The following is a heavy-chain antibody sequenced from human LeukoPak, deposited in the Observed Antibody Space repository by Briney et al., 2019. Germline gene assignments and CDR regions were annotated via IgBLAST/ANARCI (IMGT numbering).Heavy chain of an antibody. V-gene: IGHV4-59*01. J-gene: IGHJ5*02. D-gene: IGHD3/OR15-3a*01. Sequence: PSETLSLTCTVSGVSISSYYWSWIRQPPGKGLEWIAYISYSGSTNYNPSLKSRVTISLDTSKNQFSLRLASVTAADTAAYYCASLRSTDYNGFYPSGEGTL. CDR3: ASLRSTDYNGFYP. CDR1: GVSISSYY. CDR2: ISYSGST.